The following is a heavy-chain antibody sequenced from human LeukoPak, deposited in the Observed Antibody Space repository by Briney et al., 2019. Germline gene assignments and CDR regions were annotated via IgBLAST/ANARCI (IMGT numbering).Heavy chain of an antibody. CDR2: IKQDGSEK. D-gene: IGHD3-22*01. V-gene: IGHV3-7*04. CDR1: GFTFNNYW. CDR3: AGRSYEYDSSANY. J-gene: IGHJ4*02. Sequence: GGSLRLSCARSGFTFNNYWESWVRQAPGKGLEWVANIKQDGSEKYYVDSVKGRFTISRDNAKNSLYLQMNSLRAEDTAVYYCAGRSYEYDSSANYWGQGTLVTVSS.